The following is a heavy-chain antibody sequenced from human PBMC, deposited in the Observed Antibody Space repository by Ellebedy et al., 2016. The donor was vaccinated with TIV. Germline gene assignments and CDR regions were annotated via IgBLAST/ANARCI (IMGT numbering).Heavy chain of an antibody. CDR2: ISGSGGST. CDR3: AKGGSWWDYSVSSGLYNFDY. D-gene: IGHD3-22*01. J-gene: IGHJ4*02. Sequence: GESLKISXAASGFTFSNYAMSWARQAPEKGLEWVSAISGSGGSTYYADSVKGRFTISRDNSKNTLYLQMNSLRAEDTAVYYCAKGGSWWDYSVSSGLYNFDYWGQGTLVTVSS. CDR1: GFTFSNYA. V-gene: IGHV3-23*01.